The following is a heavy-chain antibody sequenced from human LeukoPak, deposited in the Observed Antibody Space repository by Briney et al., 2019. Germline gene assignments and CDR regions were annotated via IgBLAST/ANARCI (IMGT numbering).Heavy chain of an antibody. Sequence: ASVKVSCKASGGTFSSYAISWVRQAPGQGLEWMGWINTNTGNPTYAQGFTGRFVFSLDTSVSTAYLQISSLKAEDTAVYYCARAAITFGGVIPHWGQGTLVTVSS. CDR2: INTNTGNP. D-gene: IGHD3-16*02. CDR1: GGTFSSYA. J-gene: IGHJ4*02. CDR3: ARAAITFGGVIPH. V-gene: IGHV7-4-1*02.